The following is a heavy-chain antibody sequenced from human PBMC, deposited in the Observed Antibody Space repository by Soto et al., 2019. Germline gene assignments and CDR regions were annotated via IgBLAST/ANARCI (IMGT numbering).Heavy chain of an antibody. V-gene: IGHV4-34*01. J-gene: IGHJ5*02. CDR3: ARGVYYDYVWGSYRRYNWFDP. D-gene: IGHD3-16*02. Sequence: QVQLQQWGAGLLKPSETLSLTCAVYGGSFSGYYWSWIRQPPGKGLESIGEINHSGSTNYNPSLKSRVNISVDTSKNQFSLKLSSVTAADTAVYYCARGVYYDYVWGSYRRYNWFDPWGQGTLVTVSS. CDR2: INHSGST. CDR1: GGSFSGYY.